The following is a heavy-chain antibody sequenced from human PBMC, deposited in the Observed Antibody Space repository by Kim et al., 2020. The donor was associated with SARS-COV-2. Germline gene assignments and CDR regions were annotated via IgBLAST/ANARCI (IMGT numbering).Heavy chain of an antibody. CDR3: ARGGYCTSSSCYEWFDS. Sequence: SETLSLTCTVSGASISRYYWSWIRQPPGKGLEWIGYIFHTGSTNYNPSLKSRVTISVDTSKKQFSLNLMSVTAADTAVYYCARGGYCTSSSCYEWFDSWGQGTLVTVSS. CDR2: IFHTGST. V-gene: IGHV4-59*13. CDR1: GASISRYY. D-gene: IGHD2-2*01. J-gene: IGHJ5*01.